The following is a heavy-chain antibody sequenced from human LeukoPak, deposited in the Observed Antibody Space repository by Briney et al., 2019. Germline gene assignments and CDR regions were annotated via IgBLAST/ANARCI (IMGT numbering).Heavy chain of an antibody. CDR3: ARGYCSSTSCYIFDY. CDR1: GGSISSHY. Sequence: SETLSLTCTVSGGSISSHYWSWIRQPPGKGLEWIGYIYYSGSTNYNPSLKSRVTMSVDTSKNQFSLKLSSVTAADTAVYYCARGYCSSTSCYIFDYWGQGTLVTVSS. V-gene: IGHV4-59*11. J-gene: IGHJ4*02. CDR2: IYYSGST. D-gene: IGHD2-2*02.